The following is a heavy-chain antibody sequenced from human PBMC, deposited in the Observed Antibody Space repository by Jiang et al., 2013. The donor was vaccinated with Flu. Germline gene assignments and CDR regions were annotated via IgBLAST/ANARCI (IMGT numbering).Heavy chain of an antibody. J-gene: IGHJ4*02. CDR3: AKGHNERLDWDIEH. Sequence: GLVQPGRSLSTLLCSVRSQLLMIMPCTGSGKLQGRAWSGSQVLIGDNGGIVYAKSVRGRFTISRDNAKNSLYLEMNSLRVEDTALYYCAKGHNERLDWDIEHWGQGTLVTVSS. V-gene: IGHV3-9*01. CDR1: SQLLMIMP. D-gene: IGHD2-15*01. CDR2: LIGDNGGI.